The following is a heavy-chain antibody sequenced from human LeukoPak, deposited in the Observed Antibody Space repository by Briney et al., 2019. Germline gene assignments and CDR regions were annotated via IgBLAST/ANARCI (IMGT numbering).Heavy chain of an antibody. D-gene: IGHD3-22*01. Sequence: SETLSLTCTVSGGSISSYYWSWIRQPAGKGLEWIGRIYTSGSTNYNPSLKSRVTMSVDTSKNQFSLKLSSVTAADTAVYYCASEVTTYYYDSSGYYSFDYWGQGTLVTVSS. J-gene: IGHJ4*02. CDR3: ASEVTTYYYDSSGYYSFDY. CDR2: IYTSGST. CDR1: GGSISSYY. V-gene: IGHV4-4*07.